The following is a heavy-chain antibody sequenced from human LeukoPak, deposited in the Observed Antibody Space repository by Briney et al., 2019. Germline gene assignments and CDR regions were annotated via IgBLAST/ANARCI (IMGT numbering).Heavy chain of an antibody. CDR1: GGSISSGNYY. CDR2: IYTSGST. J-gene: IGHJ5*02. CDR3: ARFTPQGYGWGGYNRFDP. D-gene: IGHD3-16*01. V-gene: IGHV4-61*02. Sequence: SETLSLTCTVSGGSISSGNYYWTWIRQPAGKGLERIGRIYTSGSTNYNPSLKSRVTISVDTSKNQFSLNLTSVTAADTAVYYCARFTPQGYGWGGYNRFDPWGQGTLVTVSS.